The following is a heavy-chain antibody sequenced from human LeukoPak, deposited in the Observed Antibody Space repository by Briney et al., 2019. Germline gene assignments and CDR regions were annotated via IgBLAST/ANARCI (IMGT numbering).Heavy chain of an antibody. J-gene: IGHJ6*03. CDR2: MNPNSGNT. D-gene: IGHD2-2*02. Sequence: GASVKVSCKASGYTFISYDINWVRQATGQGLEWMGWMNPNSGNTGYAQKFQGRVTMTRNTSISTAYMELSSLRSEDTAVYYCAREGLNIVVVPAAISYYYYMDVWGKGTTVTVSS. CDR1: GYTFISYD. CDR3: AREGLNIVVVPAAISYYYYMDV. V-gene: IGHV1-8*01.